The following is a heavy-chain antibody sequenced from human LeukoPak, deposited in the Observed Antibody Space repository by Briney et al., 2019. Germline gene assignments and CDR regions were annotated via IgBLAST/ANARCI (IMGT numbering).Heavy chain of an antibody. CDR3: ARDGPGIAVAGHLFDP. J-gene: IGHJ5*02. D-gene: IGHD6-19*01. CDR2: IIPILGIA. Sequence: ASVKVSCKASGGTFSSYTISWVRQAPGQGLEWMGRIIPILGIANYAQKFQGRVTITADKSTSTAYMELSSLRSEDTAVYYCARDGPGIAVAGHLFDPWGQGTLVTVSS. CDR1: GGTFSSYT. V-gene: IGHV1-69*04.